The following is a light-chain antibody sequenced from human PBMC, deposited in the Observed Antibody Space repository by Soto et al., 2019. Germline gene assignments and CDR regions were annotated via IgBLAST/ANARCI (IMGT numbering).Light chain of an antibody. CDR2: AAS. Sequence: EIVLTQSPSTLSLSPGERATLACRGSQSINSDVAWYQQKPGQAPRLLIYAASTRATRIPARFSGSGSGKELTLTISSLQYEDFAVYYCQQYGSSPYTFGQGTKEDI. V-gene: IGKV3-15*01. CDR1: QSINSD. J-gene: IGKJ1*01. CDR3: QQYGSSPYT.